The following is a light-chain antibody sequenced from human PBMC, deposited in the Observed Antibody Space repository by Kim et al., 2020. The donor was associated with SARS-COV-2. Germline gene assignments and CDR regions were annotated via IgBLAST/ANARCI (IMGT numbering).Light chain of an antibody. J-gene: IGLJ3*02. CDR1: KLGTKF. Sequence: SYELTQPPSVSLSPGQTASIACSGDKLGTKFVHWYQQKSGQSPALVIYQTARRPSGTPARFSGSLSGNTATLTIRGTQAMDEADYLCQAWDDTSAGFGGG. CDR2: QTA. V-gene: IGLV3-1*01. CDR3: QAWDDTSAG.